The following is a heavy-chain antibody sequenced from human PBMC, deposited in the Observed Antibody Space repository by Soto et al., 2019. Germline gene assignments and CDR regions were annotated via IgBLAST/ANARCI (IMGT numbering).Heavy chain of an antibody. D-gene: IGHD3-3*01. J-gene: IGHJ5*02. CDR1: VGSFNGYY. CDR2: INHTGVT. CDR3: ATRITVFGLLIPPFDP. V-gene: IGHV4-34*01. Sequence: PSESLSVTCAVYVGSFNGYYWNWIRQPPGKGLEWIGEINHTGVTHYNPSLKSRVTMSVDTSKNQFSLRLSSVTAADTAIYYCATRITVFGLLIPPFDPWGQGTQVTVSS.